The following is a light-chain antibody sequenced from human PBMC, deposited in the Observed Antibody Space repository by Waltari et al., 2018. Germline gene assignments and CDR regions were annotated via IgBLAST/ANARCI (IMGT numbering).Light chain of an antibody. CDR1: QSVSSY. V-gene: IGKV3-11*01. CDR3: QQRSNSFA. CDR2: DAS. Sequence: EIVLTQSPATLSLSPGERATLSCRASQSVSSYLAWYQQKPGQAPRLLIYDASTRSAGIPVRFSGSGSVTDFTLTISSLEPEDFAVYYCQQRSNSFAFGPGTRVDIK. J-gene: IGKJ3*01.